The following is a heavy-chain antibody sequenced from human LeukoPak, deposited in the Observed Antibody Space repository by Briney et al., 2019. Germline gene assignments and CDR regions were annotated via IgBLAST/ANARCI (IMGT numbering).Heavy chain of an antibody. D-gene: IGHD3-9*01. CDR3: ARDSLGPWGILTPFDY. CDR1: GYTFTSYG. J-gene: IGHJ4*02. CDR2: INAYNGNT. V-gene: IGHV1-18*04. Sequence: AASVKVSCKASGYTFTSYGISWVRQAPGQGLEWMGWINAYNGNTNYAQKLQGRVTVTTDTSASTAYMELRSLRSDDTAVYYCARDSLGPWGILTPFDYWGQGTLVTVSS.